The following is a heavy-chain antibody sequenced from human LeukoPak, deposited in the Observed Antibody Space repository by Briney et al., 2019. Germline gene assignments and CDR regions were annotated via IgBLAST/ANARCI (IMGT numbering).Heavy chain of an antibody. J-gene: IGHJ6*03. Sequence: SETLSLTCAVYGGSFSGDFWSWLRQSPGKGLEWIGEINHSGSTNYNPSLKSRVAISVDTSKNQFSLKLSSVTAADTAVYYCARQGGILTGYYKPYYYYYMDVWGKGTTVTISS. CDR2: INHSGST. D-gene: IGHD3-9*01. CDR3: ARQGGILTGYYKPYYYYYMDV. V-gene: IGHV4-34*01. CDR1: GGSFSGDF.